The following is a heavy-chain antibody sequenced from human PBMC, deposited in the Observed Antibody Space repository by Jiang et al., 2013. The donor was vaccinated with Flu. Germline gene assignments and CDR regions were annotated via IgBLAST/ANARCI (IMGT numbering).Heavy chain of an antibody. J-gene: IGHJ4*02. CDR2: FYYDGGT. CDR1: GGSISSSGYY. Sequence: SGSGLVKPSETLSLTCTVSGGSISSSGYYWGWVRQPPGKGLEWIASFYYDGGTYFNPSLKSRVTISVDTSTNQFTLKLTSVTAADTAVYYCARRQTYDFWSAYFYWGQGTLVTVSS. D-gene: IGHD3-3*01. CDR3: ARRQTYDFWSAYFY. V-gene: IGHV4-39*06.